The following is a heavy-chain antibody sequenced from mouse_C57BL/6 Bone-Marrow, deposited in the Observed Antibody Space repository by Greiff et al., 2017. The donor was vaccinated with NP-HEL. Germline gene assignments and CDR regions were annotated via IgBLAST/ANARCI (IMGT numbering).Heavy chain of an antibody. J-gene: IGHJ3*01. Sequence: QVQLQQPGAELVKPGASVKISCKASGYEFSNYWMNWVKQRPGKGLEWIGQIYPGDGDTNYNGKFKDKATLTADKSSSTAYMQLSMLTSEDSSVYFCARGAYWGQGTLVTVSA. V-gene: IGHV1-80*01. CDR1: GYEFSNYW. CDR3: ARGAY. CDR2: IYPGDGDT.